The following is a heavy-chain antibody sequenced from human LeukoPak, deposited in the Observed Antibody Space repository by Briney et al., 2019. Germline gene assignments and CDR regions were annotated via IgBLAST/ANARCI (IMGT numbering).Heavy chain of an antibody. J-gene: IGHJ4*02. Sequence: SETLSLTCAVSGYSISSGYYWGWIRQPPGKGLEWIGSIYHSGSTYYDPSLKSRVTISVDTSKNQFSLKLSSVTAADTAVYYCARPIAVAGPVDYWGQGTLVTVSS. CDR3: ARPIAVAGPVDY. CDR1: GYSISSGYY. CDR2: IYHSGST. D-gene: IGHD6-19*01. V-gene: IGHV4-38-2*01.